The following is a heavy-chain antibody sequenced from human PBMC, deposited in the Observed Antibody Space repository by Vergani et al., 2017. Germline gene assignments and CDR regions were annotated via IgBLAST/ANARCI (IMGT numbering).Heavy chain of an antibody. Sequence: QLQLQESGPGLVKPSQTLPLTCTVSGGSISSGGYYWSWIRQHPGKGLEWIGYIYYSGSTYYNPSLKSRVTIAVDTSKNQFSLKLSSVTAADTAVYYCARDPGAGTTGYWGQGTLVTVSS. V-gene: IGHV4-30-4*08. CDR3: ARDPGAGTTGY. J-gene: IGHJ4*02. CDR1: GGSISSGGYY. CDR2: IYYSGST. D-gene: IGHD1-1*01.